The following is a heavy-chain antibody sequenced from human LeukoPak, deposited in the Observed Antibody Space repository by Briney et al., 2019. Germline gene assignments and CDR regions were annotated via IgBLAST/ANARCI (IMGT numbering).Heavy chain of an antibody. Sequence: GGSHRPFCAASGFTFSNAWMSCVRLAPGKGLEWVGRIKSKTDGGTTDYAAPVKGRFTISRDDSKNTLYLQMNSLKTEDTAVYYCTTAGYSRYAGGQGTLVTVSS. CDR3: TTAGYSRYA. J-gene: IGHJ4*02. CDR2: IKSKTDGGTT. D-gene: IGHD6-13*01. V-gene: IGHV3-15*01. CDR1: GFTFSNAW.